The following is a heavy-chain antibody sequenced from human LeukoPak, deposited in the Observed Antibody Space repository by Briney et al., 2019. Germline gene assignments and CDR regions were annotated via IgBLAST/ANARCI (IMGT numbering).Heavy chain of an antibody. J-gene: IGHJ4*02. CDR3: ARYRHLGY. V-gene: IGHV3-7*01. CDR1: GFTFSSSA. CDR2: INQNGGEK. Sequence: GGSLRLSCAASGFTFSSSAMSWVRQAPGRGLEWVANINQNGGEKYYVDSVKDRFTISRDNGKNSLYLQMNSLRAEDTAVYYCARYRHLGYWGQGTLVTVSS.